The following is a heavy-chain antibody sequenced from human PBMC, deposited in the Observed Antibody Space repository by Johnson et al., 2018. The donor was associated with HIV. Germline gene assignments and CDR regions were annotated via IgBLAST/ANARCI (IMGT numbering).Heavy chain of an antibody. CDR2: IWYDGSNK. CDR3: ARGQRITMIVVVTLDAFDI. Sequence: QVQLVESGGGVVQPGRSLRLSCAASGFTFSSYGMHWVRQAPGKGLEWVAVIWYDGSNKYYADSVKGRFTISRDNSKNTLYLQMNSLRAEDTAVYYCARGQRITMIVVVTLDAFDIWGQGTMVTVSS. CDR1: GFTFSSYG. V-gene: IGHV3-30*19. D-gene: IGHD3-22*01. J-gene: IGHJ3*02.